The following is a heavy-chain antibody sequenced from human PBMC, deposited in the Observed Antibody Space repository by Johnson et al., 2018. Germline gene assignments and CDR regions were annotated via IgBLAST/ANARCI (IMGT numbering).Heavy chain of an antibody. CDR2: ISYDGSNK. CDR3: ARDGTEDAFDI. V-gene: IGHV3-30*03. J-gene: IGHJ3*02. Sequence: QVQLVETGGGVVQXGRSLRLXCAASGFTFSSYGMHWVRQAPGKGLEWVAVISYDGSNKYYADSVKGRFTISRDNSKNTLYLQMNSLRAEDTAGYYCARDGTEDAFDIWGQGTMVTVSS. CDR1: GFTFSSYG. D-gene: IGHD2-8*02.